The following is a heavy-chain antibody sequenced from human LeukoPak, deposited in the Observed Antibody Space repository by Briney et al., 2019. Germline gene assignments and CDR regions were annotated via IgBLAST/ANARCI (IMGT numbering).Heavy chain of an antibody. CDR2: IKQDGSEK. Sequence: GGSLRLSCAASGFTFSGHYMTWVRQAPGKGLEWVANIKQDGSEKKYVDSVKGRFTISRDNAKNSLYLQMSNLRAEDTAVYFCARGGGLDVWGQGATVTVSS. J-gene: IGHJ6*02. CDR1: GFTFSGHY. V-gene: IGHV3-7*03. CDR3: ARGGGLDV. D-gene: IGHD3-16*01.